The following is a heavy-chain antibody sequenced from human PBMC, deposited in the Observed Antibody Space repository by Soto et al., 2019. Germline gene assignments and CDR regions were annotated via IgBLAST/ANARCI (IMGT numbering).Heavy chain of an antibody. CDR1: GGSMDTYF. V-gene: IGHV4-59*01. Sequence: TLSLTCTVSGGSMDTYFWNWVRQPPGKGLEWIGYIYYSGSTKYNTSLKSRVTISVDTSKNQISLNLRSVTAADTAIYYCARVIGGWYEHDYWGQGTLVTVSS. D-gene: IGHD6-19*01. CDR3: ARVIGGWYEHDY. J-gene: IGHJ4*02. CDR2: IYYSGST.